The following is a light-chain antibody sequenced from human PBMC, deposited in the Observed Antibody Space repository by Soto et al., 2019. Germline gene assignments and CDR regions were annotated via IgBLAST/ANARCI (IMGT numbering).Light chain of an antibody. J-gene: IGLJ3*02. CDR3: AAWDDRLKAVV. V-gene: IGLV1-44*01. Sequence: QSALTQPPSASGTPGQRVSISCSGSNSNIGSNAVNWYQQVPGRAPKLLVYDNNQRPSGVPDRLSGSKSGTSASLAISGLQSEEEADYYCAAWDDRLKAVVFGGGTEVTVL. CDR1: NSNIGSNA. CDR2: DNN.